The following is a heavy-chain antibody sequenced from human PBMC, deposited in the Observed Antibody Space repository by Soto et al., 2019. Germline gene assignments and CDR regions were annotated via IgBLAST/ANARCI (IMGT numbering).Heavy chain of an antibody. Sequence: QVQLQESGPGLVKPSQTLSLTCTVSGGSISSGDYYWRWIRQPPGKGLEWIGYIYYSGSTYYNPSLKSRVTISVDTSKNQFSLKLSSVTAADTAVYYCARDVYYDFWSCSFYGMDVWGQGTTVTVSS. CDR2: IYYSGST. CDR1: GGSISSGDYY. D-gene: IGHD3-3*01. V-gene: IGHV4-30-4*01. J-gene: IGHJ6*02. CDR3: ARDVYYDFWSCSFYGMDV.